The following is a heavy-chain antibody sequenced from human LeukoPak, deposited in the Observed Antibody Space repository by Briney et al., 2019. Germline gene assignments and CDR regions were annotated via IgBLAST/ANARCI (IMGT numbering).Heavy chain of an antibody. CDR1: GFTFKDYA. J-gene: IGHJ4*02. D-gene: IGHD6-19*01. V-gene: IGHV3-43*02. Sequence: GGSLRLSCASSGFTFKDYAIHWVRQPPGKGLEWVSLISGDGGSTFYADSVKGRFTIFRDNSKNSLYLQMNSLRSEDTALYYCVKGSQWLLDYWGQGTLVTVSS. CDR3: VKGSQWLLDY. CDR2: ISGDGGST.